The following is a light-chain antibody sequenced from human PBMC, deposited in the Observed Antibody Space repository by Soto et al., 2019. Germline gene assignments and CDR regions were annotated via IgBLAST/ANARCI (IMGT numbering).Light chain of an antibody. V-gene: IGLV2-8*01. CDR1: SSDVGGYNY. CDR3: SSHAGSINVA. J-gene: IGLJ3*02. CDR2: EVN. Sequence: QSALTQPPSASGSPGQSVAISCTGTSSDVGGYNYVSWYQQHPGKAPKLMIYEVNKRPSGVPDRFSGSKSGNTASLTVSGLQAEDEADYYCSSHAGSINVAFGGGTKLTVL.